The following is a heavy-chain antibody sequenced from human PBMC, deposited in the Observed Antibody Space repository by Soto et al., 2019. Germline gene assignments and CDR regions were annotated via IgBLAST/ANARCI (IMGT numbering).Heavy chain of an antibody. J-gene: IGHJ3*02. CDR3: ARDYSSALYI. CDR2: IYYSGST. D-gene: IGHD2-21*01. CDR1: GGSISSGGYY. V-gene: IGHV4-31*03. Sequence: SETLSLTCTVSGGSISSGGYYWSWIRQHPGKGLEWIGYIYYSGSTYYNPSLKSRVTISVDTSKNQFSLKLSSVTAADTAVYYCARDYSSALYIWGQGTMVTVSS.